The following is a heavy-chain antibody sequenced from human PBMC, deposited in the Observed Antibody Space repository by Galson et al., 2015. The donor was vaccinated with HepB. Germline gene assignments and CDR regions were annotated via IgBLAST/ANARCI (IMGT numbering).Heavy chain of an antibody. J-gene: IGHJ4*02. D-gene: IGHD2-2*01. CDR1: GYTLTELS. V-gene: IGHV1-24*01. Sequence: SVKVSCKVSGYTLTELSMHWVRQAPGKGLEWMGGFDPEDGETIYAQKFQGRVTMTEDTSTDTAYMELSSLRSEDTAVYYCATSSIHCSSTSCYPVLDYWGQGTLVTVSS. CDR2: FDPEDGET. CDR3: ATSSIHCSSTSCYPVLDY.